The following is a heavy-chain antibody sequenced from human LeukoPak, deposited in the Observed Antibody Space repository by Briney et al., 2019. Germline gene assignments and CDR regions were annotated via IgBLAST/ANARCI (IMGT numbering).Heavy chain of an antibody. J-gene: IGHJ3*02. D-gene: IGHD3-22*01. V-gene: IGHV3-30*03. CDR2: ISYDGSNK. Sequence: GGSLRLSCAASGFTFSSYGMHWVRQAPGKGLEWVAVISYDGSNKYYADSVKGRFTISRDNSKNTLYLQMNSLRAEDTAVYYCVRDHHRRLYDSQARDTFDIWGQGTMVTVSS. CDR3: VRDHHRRLYDSQARDTFDI. CDR1: GFTFSSYG.